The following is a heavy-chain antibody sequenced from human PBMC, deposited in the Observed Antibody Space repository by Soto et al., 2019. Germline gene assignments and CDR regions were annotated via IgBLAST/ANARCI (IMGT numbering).Heavy chain of an antibody. V-gene: IGHV4-31*03. CDR1: SGSISSGGYY. CDR2: NYYSGST. Sequence: QVQLQESGPGLVKPSQTLSLTCTVSSGSISSGGYYWSWIRQHPGKGLEWIGYNYYSGSTYYNPSLKSRVTISVDTSKNRFSLKLSSVTAADTAVYYCARDLTTVTPEGGYYYYGMDLWGQGTKVTVSS. CDR3: ARDLTTVTPEGGYYYYGMDL. J-gene: IGHJ6*02. D-gene: IGHD4-17*01.